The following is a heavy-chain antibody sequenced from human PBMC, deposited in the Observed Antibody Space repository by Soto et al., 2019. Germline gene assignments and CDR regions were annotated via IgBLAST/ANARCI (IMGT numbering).Heavy chain of an antibody. CDR1: GFTFSSYS. Sequence: GGSLRLSCAASGFTFSSYSMNWVRQAPGKGLEWVSSISSSSSYIYYADSVKGRFTISRDNAKNSLYLQMNSLRAEDTAVYYCARIAVAATGAFDIWGQGTMVTVSS. CDR2: ISSSSSYI. J-gene: IGHJ3*02. D-gene: IGHD6-19*01. CDR3: ARIAVAATGAFDI. V-gene: IGHV3-21*01.